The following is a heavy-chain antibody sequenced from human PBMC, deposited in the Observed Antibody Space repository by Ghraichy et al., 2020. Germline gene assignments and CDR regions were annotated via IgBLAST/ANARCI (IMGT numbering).Heavy chain of an antibody. J-gene: IGHJ4*02. D-gene: IGHD2-21*01. CDR2: MSGSGSET. Sequence: GGSLRLSCAASGFTFSSYGMSWVRQVPGKGLEWVSVMSGSGSETFYADSVKGRFTISRDTSRNTLFLQMNSLRAEDTAIYYCARGLGDRSYSPSVYWGQGNLVTVSS. CDR1: GFTFSSYG. CDR3: ARGLGDRSYSPSVY. V-gene: IGHV3-23*01.